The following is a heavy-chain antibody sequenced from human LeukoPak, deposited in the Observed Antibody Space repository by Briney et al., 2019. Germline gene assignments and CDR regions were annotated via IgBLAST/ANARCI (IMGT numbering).Heavy chain of an antibody. CDR2: INPNSGGT. J-gene: IGHJ4*02. CDR1: VYTFTGYY. CDR3: ARGGGTVVTPDYFDY. D-gene: IGHD4-23*01. Sequence: ASVKVSCKASVYTFTGYYMHWVRQAPGQGLEWMGWINPNSGGTSYAQKFQGRVTMTRDMSISTAYMELSRLRSDDTAVYYCARGGGTVVTPDYFDYWGQGTLVTVSS. V-gene: IGHV1-2*02.